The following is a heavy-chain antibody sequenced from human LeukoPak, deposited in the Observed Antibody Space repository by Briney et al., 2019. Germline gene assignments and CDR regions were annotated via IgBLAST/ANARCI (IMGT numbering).Heavy chain of an antibody. Sequence: ASVKVSCKVSGYTFTSYCISWVRQAAGRVCEWMGWIRAYNGNTNYAQKPQGRVTMTTHTSTSTDYMELRRLRSDDTAVYYCARDFIPRGYDILTDLPIKPQDAFDIWGQGTMVTVSS. CDR1: GYTFTSYC. D-gene: IGHD3-9*01. J-gene: IGHJ3*02. CDR3: ARDFIPRGYDILTDLPIKPQDAFDI. V-gene: IGHV1-18*01. CDR2: IRAYNGNT.